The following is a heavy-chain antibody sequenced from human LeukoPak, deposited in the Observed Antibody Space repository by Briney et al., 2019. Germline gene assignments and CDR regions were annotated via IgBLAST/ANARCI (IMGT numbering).Heavy chain of an antibody. Sequence: GSLRLSCAASGFTFSSYAMSWVRQAPGKGLEYVSAISSNGGSTYYANSVKGRFTISRDNSKNTLYLQMGSLRAEDMAVYYCARATPYDFWSGYSFYYYYGMDVWGQGTTVTVSS. J-gene: IGHJ6*02. V-gene: IGHV3-64*01. CDR1: GFTFSSYA. D-gene: IGHD3-3*01. CDR3: ARATPYDFWSGYSFYYYYGMDV. CDR2: ISSNGGST.